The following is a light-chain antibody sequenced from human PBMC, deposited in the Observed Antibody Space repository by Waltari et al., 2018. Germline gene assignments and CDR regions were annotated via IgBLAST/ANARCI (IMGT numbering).Light chain of an antibody. V-gene: IGKV3-15*01. Sequence: EIVMTQSPATLSVSPGERATLSCRASQSVSSNLAWYQQKPGQAPRLLIYGASTRATGIPDRFSGSGSGKEFTLTISSLQSEDFAVYYCQQYNNWPPAFGGGTKVEIK. CDR1: QSVSSN. J-gene: IGKJ4*01. CDR2: GAS. CDR3: QQYNNWPPA.